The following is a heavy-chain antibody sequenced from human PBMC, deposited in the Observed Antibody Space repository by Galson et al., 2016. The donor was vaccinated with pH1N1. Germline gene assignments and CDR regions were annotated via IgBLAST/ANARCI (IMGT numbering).Heavy chain of an antibody. V-gene: IGHV4-31*03. CDR3: VRAYYDSSPRNWFDH. CDR1: GGSISSGGYY. J-gene: IGHJ5*02. Sequence: TLSLTCTVSGGSISSGGYYWSWIRQHPGKGLEWIGYIYYRGSTYYNPSLKSRVIISVDTSKNQFSLNLSSVTAADTAVYYCVRAYYDSSPRNWFDHCGQGTLVTVSS. CDR2: IYYRGST. D-gene: IGHD3-22*01.